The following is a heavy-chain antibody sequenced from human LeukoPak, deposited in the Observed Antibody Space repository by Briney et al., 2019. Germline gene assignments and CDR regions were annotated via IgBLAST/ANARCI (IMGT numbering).Heavy chain of an antibody. D-gene: IGHD6-19*01. CDR3: TKGGSSGLANWFDP. CDR1: GFTFNDYA. V-gene: IGHV3-9*01. Sequence: GGSLRLSCAASGFTFNDYAMHWVRQAPGKGLEGVSGISWNSGSIGYADSVKGRFTISRDNAKNSLYLLMNSLRVEDTALYYCTKGGSSGLANWFDPWGQGTLVTVSS. J-gene: IGHJ5*02. CDR2: ISWNSGSI.